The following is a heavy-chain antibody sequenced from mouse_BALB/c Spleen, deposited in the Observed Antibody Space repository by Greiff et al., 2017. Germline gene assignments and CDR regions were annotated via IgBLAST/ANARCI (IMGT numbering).Heavy chain of an antibody. D-gene: IGHD1-1*01. CDR1: GYTFTDYY. CDR3: ARRGPYGNWYFDV. Sequence: EVHLVESGPELVKPGASVKMSCKASGYTFTDYYMDWVKQSHGESFEWIGRVNPYNGGTSYNQKFKGKATLTVDKSSSTAYMELNSLTSEDSAVYYCARRGPYGNWYFDVWGAGTTVTVSS. CDR2: VNPYNGGT. V-gene: IGHV1-19*01. J-gene: IGHJ1*01.